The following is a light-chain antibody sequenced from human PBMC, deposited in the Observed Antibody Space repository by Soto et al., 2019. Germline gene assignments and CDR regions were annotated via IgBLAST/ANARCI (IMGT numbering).Light chain of an antibody. J-gene: IGKJ1*01. CDR1: QSINNR. Sequence: IQMTQSPSTLSASIGDRVTITCRASQSINNRLAWYQQMPGQAPNLLIYDASYFDTGVPSRFLGSGSETEFPIIISGVPHDYFASYYRQQFIYGWTFGRGTKVDIK. CDR2: DAS. V-gene: IGKV1-5*01. CDR3: QQFIYGWT.